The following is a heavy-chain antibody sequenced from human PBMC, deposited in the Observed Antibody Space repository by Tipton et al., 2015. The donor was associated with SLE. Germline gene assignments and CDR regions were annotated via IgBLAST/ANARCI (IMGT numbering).Heavy chain of an antibody. CDR3: AVHDWGSYRPNWFDP. V-gene: IGHV1-58*01. CDR1: GITFTNYA. Sequence: QSGAEVKKPGTSVKVSCKASGITFTNYAVQWVRQARGQRLEWIGWIVVGSGNTNYAQKFQERVTITRDMSASTAYMELSSLRSEDTAVYYCAVHDWGSYRPNWFDPWGQGTLVTVSS. J-gene: IGHJ5*02. CDR2: IVVGSGNT. D-gene: IGHD3-16*02.